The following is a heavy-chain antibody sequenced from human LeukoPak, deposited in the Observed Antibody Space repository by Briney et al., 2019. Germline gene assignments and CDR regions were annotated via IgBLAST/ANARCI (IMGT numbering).Heavy chain of an antibody. CDR1: GFTFSSYE. D-gene: IGHD6-13*01. Sequence: GGSLRLSCAASGFTFSSYEMNWVRQAPGKGLEWVSYISSSGSTIYYADSVKGRFTISRDNAKNSLYLQMNSLRAEDTAVYYCARDFPLAADDAFDIWGQGTMVTVSS. J-gene: IGHJ3*02. V-gene: IGHV3-48*03. CDR3: ARDFPLAADDAFDI. CDR2: ISSSGSTI.